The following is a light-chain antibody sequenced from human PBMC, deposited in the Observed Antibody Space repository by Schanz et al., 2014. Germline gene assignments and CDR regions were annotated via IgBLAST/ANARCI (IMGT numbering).Light chain of an antibody. V-gene: IGLV2-14*01. CDR2: DVS. Sequence: QSALTQPASVSGSPGQSITISCTGTSSDVGGYDFVSWYQQHPGTAPKLMIYDVSNRPSGVSNRFSGSKSGDTASLTVSGLQVDDEADYYCSSFAGSAGWVFGGGTKLTVL. J-gene: IGLJ3*02. CDR1: SSDVGGYDF. CDR3: SSFAGSAGWV.